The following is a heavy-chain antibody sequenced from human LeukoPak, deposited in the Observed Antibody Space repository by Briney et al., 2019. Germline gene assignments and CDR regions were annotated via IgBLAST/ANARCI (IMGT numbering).Heavy chain of an antibody. CDR3: AREGGQLWYYFDY. V-gene: IGHV3-48*01. CDR1: GFTFSSYS. D-gene: IGHD5-18*01. CDR2: ISSSSSTI. Sequence: PGGSLRLSCAASGFTFSSYSMNWVRQAPGKGLEWVSYISSSSSTIYYADSVKGRFTISRDNAKNSLYLQMNSLRVEDTAVYYCAREGGQLWYYFDYWGQGTLVTVSS. J-gene: IGHJ4*02.